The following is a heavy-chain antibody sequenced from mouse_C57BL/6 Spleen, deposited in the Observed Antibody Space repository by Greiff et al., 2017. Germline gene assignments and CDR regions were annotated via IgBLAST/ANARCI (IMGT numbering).Heavy chain of an antibody. CDR2: IDPSDSYT. J-gene: IGHJ2*01. V-gene: IGHV1-50*01. Sequence: VQLQQPGAELVKPGASVKLSCKASGYTFTSYWMQWVKQRPGQGLEWIGEIDPSDSYTNYNQKFKGKATLTVDTSSSTAYMQISSLTSEDSAVYYCALTGDYWGQGTTRTVSS. CDR1: GYTFTSYW. CDR3: ALTGDY. D-gene: IGHD4-1*01.